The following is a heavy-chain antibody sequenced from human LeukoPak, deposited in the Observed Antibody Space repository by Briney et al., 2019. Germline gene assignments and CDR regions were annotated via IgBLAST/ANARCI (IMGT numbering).Heavy chain of an antibody. Sequence: PSETLSLTCTVSGGSISSSGYYWGWIRQPPGKGLEWIGSIYYSGSTYYNPSLKSRVTISVDPSKNQFSLKLSSVTAADTAVYYCARHSGYSYGYAYYYYYMDVWGKGTTVTVSS. V-gene: IGHV4-39*01. CDR2: IYYSGST. CDR1: GGSISSSGYY. CDR3: ARHSGYSYGYAYYYYYMDV. D-gene: IGHD5-18*01. J-gene: IGHJ6*03.